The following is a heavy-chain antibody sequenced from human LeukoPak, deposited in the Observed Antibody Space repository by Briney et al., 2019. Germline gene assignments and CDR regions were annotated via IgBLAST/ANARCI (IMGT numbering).Heavy chain of an antibody. D-gene: IGHD6-19*01. CDR2: IKQDGSEK. CDR3: ARHSSGWDN. J-gene: IGHJ4*02. CDR1: GFTFSSYW. V-gene: IGHV3-7*03. Sequence: GGSLRLSCAASGFTFSSYWMSWVRKVPGRGLEWVANIKQDGSEKYYVDSVKGRFTISRDNAKNSVYLQMNSLRAEDTAVYYCARHSSGWDNWGQGTLVTVSS.